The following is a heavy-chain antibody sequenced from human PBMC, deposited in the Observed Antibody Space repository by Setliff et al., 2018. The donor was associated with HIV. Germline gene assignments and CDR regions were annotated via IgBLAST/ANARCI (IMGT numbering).Heavy chain of an antibody. CDR2: IKQDGSEK. Sequence: GESLRISCAASGSTFSHFWMTWVRQAPGKGLGWVATIKQDGSEKYYVDSVKGRFTISRDNAKNSLYLQMNSLRADDTAVYYCTKTMYSSRWSGFDYWGQGTPVTVSS. D-gene: IGHD6-13*01. CDR3: TKTMYSSRWSGFDY. J-gene: IGHJ4*02. V-gene: IGHV3-7*01. CDR1: GSTFSHFW.